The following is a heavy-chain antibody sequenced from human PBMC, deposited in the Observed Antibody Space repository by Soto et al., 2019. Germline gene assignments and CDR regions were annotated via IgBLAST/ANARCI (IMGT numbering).Heavy chain of an antibody. J-gene: IGHJ6*02. V-gene: IGHV3-23*01. CDR2: ISGSGGST. CDR3: AKGGYGGNPYYYYGMDV. Sequence: EVQLLESGGGLVQPGGSLRLSCAASGFTFSSYAMSWVRQAPGKGLEWVSAISGSGGSTYYADSVKGRFTISRDNSKNALYLQMNSLRAEDTAVYYCAKGGYGGNPYYYYGMDVWGQGTTVTVSS. CDR1: GFTFSSYA. D-gene: IGHD2-15*01.